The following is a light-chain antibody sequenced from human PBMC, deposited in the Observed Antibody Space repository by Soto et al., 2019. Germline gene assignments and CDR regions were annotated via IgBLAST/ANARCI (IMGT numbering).Light chain of an antibody. V-gene: IGKV1-9*01. J-gene: IGKJ5*01. CDR2: AAS. CDR3: EQLGSYLIT. CDR1: QGIKGY. Sequence: IPLTQSPSSLSASVGDRVTITCRASQGIKGYLAWYQQKPGKAPKLLVYAASTLQSGVPSRFSGSGSGTDFTLTISSLQPEDFATYYCEQLGSYLITFGQGTRLDI.